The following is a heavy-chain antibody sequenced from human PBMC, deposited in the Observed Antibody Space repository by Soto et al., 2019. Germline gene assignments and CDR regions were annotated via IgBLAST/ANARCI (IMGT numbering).Heavy chain of an antibody. CDR3: ANLPAVAGGYYYGMDV. V-gene: IGHV3-30*18. CDR2: ISYDGSNK. J-gene: IGHJ6*02. D-gene: IGHD6-19*01. CDR1: GFTFSSYG. Sequence: ESGGGVVQPGRSLRLSCAASGFTFSSYGMHWVRQAPGKGLEWVAVISYDGSNKYYADSMKGRFTISRDNSKNTLYLQMNSLRAEDTAVYYCANLPAVAGGYYYGMDVWGQGTTVTVSS.